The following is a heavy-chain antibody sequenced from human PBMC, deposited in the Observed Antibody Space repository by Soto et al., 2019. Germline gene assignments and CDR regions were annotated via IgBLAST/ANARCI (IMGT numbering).Heavy chain of an antibody. D-gene: IGHD2-8*01. CDR3: AKDPKCCTIGSHFLDNWFDP. J-gene: IGHJ5*02. CDR1: GFTFSNYG. V-gene: IGHV3-30*18. CDR2: ISYDGSHE. Sequence: QVQLVESGGGVVQPGRSLRLSCAASGFTFSNYGMHWVRQTPGKGLECVAVISYDGSHEFYTDSVKGRFTISRDNSKNTLYLQMNSLKTEDTAMYYCAKDPKCCTIGSHFLDNWFDPWGQGTLVNVSS.